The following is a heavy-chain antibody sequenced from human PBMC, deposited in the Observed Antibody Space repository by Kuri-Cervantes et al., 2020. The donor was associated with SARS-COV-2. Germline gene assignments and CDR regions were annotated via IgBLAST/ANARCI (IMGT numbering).Heavy chain of an antibody. CDR3: ARGRRGYSYLAADV. Sequence: SETLSLTCTVYGVPFSGYYWSWLRQPPGKGLEWIGEINHSGSTNYNPSLKSRVTISVDTSKNQFSLKLSSVTAADTAVYYCARGRRGYSYLAADVWGKGPTVTVSS. J-gene: IGHJ6*04. V-gene: IGHV4-34*01. D-gene: IGHD5-18*01. CDR1: GVPFSGYY. CDR2: INHSGST.